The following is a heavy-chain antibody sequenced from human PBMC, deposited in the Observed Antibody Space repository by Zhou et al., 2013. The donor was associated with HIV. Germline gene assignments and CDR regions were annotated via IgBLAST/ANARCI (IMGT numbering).Heavy chain of an antibody. CDR3: ATIIMVRGSTNFDY. Sequence: QVQLVQSGAEVKKPGASVKVSCKVSGYSLIELPIHWVRQAPGKGLEWMGGFDPKNGERMYAQNFQGRVTMTEDTSTNTVYLELTSLRSEDTALYYCATIIMVRGSTNFDYVGRGTLLTVSS. V-gene: IGHV1-24*01. CDR1: GYSLIELP. J-gene: IGHJ4*03. CDR2: FDPKNGER. D-gene: IGHD3-10*01.